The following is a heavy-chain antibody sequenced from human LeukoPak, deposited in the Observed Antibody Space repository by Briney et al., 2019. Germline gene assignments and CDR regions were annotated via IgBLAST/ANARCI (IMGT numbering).Heavy chain of an antibody. J-gene: IGHJ3*02. Sequence: SETLSLTCTVSGGSISSSSYYWGWIRQPPGKGLEWIGSIYYSGSTYYNPSLKSRVTISVDTSKNQFSLKLSSVTAADTAVYYCARERGERGYSGYDSFGAFDIWGQGTMVTVSS. V-gene: IGHV4-39*07. CDR3: ARERGERGYSGYDSFGAFDI. CDR1: GGSISSSSYY. D-gene: IGHD5-12*01. CDR2: IYYSGST.